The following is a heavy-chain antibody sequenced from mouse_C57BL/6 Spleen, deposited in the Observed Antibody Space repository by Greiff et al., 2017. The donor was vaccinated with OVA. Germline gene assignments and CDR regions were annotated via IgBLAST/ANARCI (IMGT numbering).Heavy chain of an antibody. CDR3: ARERDYYGSSYGFAY. J-gene: IGHJ3*01. V-gene: IGHV2-2*01. D-gene: IGHD1-1*01. CDR1: GFSLTSYG. CDR2: IWSGGST. Sequence: VQRVESGPGLVQPSQSLSITCTVSGFSLTSYGVHWVRQSPGKGLEWLGVIWSGGSTDYHAAFISRLSISKDNSKSQFFVKMNRLQAEDTAIYYCARERDYYGSSYGFAYWGQGTLVTVSA.